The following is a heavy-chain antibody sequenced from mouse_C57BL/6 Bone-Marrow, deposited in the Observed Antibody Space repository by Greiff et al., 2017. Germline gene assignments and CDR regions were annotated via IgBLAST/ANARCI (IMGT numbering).Heavy chain of an antibody. CDR1: GYAFTNYL. Sequence: QVQLKESGAELVRPGTSVKVSCKASGYAFTNYLIEWVKQRPGQGLEWIGVINPGSGGTNYNEKFKGKATLTADKSSSTAYMQLSSLTSEDSAVYFCARGYYYGKGYFEVWGTGTTVTVSS. CDR3: ARGYYYGKGYFEV. J-gene: IGHJ1*03. D-gene: IGHD1-1*01. CDR2: INPGSGGT. V-gene: IGHV1-54*01.